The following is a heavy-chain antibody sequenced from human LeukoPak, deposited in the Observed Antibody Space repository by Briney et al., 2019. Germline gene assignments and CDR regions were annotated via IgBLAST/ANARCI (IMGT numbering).Heavy chain of an antibody. V-gene: IGHV4-59*01. CDR3: AREEGIAAAGALEY. D-gene: IGHD6-13*01. Sequence: SETLSLTCNVSGDSITDYYWSWIRQPPGKGLEWIGFIYHSGNTNYNPSLASRATLSLDTSKTQLSLRLTSVTAADTAVYYCAREEGIAAAGALEYWGQGILVTVSS. CDR1: GDSITDYY. J-gene: IGHJ4*02. CDR2: IYHSGNT.